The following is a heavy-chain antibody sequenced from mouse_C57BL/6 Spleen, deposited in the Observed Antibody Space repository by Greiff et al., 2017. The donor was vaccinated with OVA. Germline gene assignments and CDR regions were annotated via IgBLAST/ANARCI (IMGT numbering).Heavy chain of an antibody. V-gene: IGHV1-82*01. CDR1: GYAFSSSW. D-gene: IGHD1-1*01. Sequence: VKLMESGPELVKPGASVKISCKASGYAFSSSWMNWVKQRPGKGLEWIGRIYPGDGDTNYNGKFKGKATLTADKSSSTAYMQLSSLTSEDSAVYFCARNYGSSLDYAMDYWGQGTSVTVSS. J-gene: IGHJ4*01. CDR3: ARNYGSSLDYAMDY. CDR2: IYPGDGDT.